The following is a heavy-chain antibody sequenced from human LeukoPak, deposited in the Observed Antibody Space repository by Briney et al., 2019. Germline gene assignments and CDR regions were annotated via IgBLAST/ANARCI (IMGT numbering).Heavy chain of an antibody. J-gene: IGHJ4*02. CDR3: ARLAGSSWSDFYY. Sequence: PGESLKISCKGSGYRFTNYCIVWARQMPGKGLEWMGIINPGDSDTRYSPSFQGQVTISADKSISTAYLQWSSLKASDTAMYYCARLAGSSWSDFYYLGQGTLVTVSS. CDR1: GYRFTNYC. V-gene: IGHV5-51*01. D-gene: IGHD6-13*01. CDR2: INPGDSDT.